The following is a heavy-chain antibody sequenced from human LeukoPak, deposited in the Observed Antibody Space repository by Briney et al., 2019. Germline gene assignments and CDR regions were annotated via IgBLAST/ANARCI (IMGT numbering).Heavy chain of an antibody. CDR1: GGSISSYY. V-gene: IGHV4-59*01. CDR3: AREGYYGSGNLDY. D-gene: IGHD3-10*01. J-gene: IGHJ4*02. Sequence: SETLSLTCTVSGGSISSYYWSWIRQPPGKGLEWIGHIYDSGSTNYNPSLKSRVTMSLDTSKSQFSLKLSSVTAADTAVYYCAREGYYGSGNLDYGGQGTLVTVSS. CDR2: IYDSGST.